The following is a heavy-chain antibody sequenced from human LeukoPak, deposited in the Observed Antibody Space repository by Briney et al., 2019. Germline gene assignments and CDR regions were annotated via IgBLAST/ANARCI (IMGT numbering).Heavy chain of an antibody. CDR2: IYYRGST. CDR3: AGTSGYYFWKY. D-gene: IGHD3-22*01. J-gene: IGHJ4*02. Sequence: PSETLSLTCTVSGGAITSNYWSWIRRPPGKGLQWIGYIYYRGSTNYNPSLKSRVTISLDTSKSQLSLNLSSVTAADTAVYYCAGTSGYYFWKYWGQGTLVTVSP. CDR1: GGAITSNY. V-gene: IGHV4-59*08.